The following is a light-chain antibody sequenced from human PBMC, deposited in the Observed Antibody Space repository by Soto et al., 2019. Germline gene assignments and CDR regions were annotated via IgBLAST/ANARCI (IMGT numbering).Light chain of an antibody. J-gene: IGKJ4*01. V-gene: IGKV3-15*01. CDR1: QSVSSN. CDR2: GAS. CDR3: QQYNNWPLT. Sequence: EMVMTQSPATLSVSPGERATLSCGASQSVSSNLAWYQQKPGQAPRLLIYGASTRATGIPAKFSGSGSGTEFTLTISSLHSEDFAVYYCQQYNNWPLTFGGGTKVEIK.